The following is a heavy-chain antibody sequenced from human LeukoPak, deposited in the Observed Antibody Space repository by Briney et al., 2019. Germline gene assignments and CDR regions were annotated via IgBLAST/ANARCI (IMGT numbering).Heavy chain of an antibody. CDR2: IQPDGSEV. J-gene: IGHJ5*02. V-gene: IGHV3-7*01. CDR1: GFTFSSYA. CDR3: ASQSYARFDP. Sequence: QTGGSLRLSCAASGFTFSSYAMHWVRQAPGKGLEWVGNIQPDGSEVYPVDSVKGRFTISRDNARNSLFLQMNSLRVEDTAVYYCASQSYARFDPWGQGTLVTVSS. D-gene: IGHD3-16*01.